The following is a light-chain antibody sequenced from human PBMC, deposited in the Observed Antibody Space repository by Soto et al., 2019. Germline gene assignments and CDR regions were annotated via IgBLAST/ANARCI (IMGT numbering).Light chain of an antibody. CDR2: GAS. V-gene: IGKV3-20*01. J-gene: IGKJ1*01. CDR1: QSVSSSY. CDR3: QQYGSSPRT. Sequence: EIVLTQSPGNLSLSPGERATLSCRASQSVSSSYLAWYQQKPGQALRLLIYGASSRATGIPDRFSGSGSGTGFTLTISRLEPEDFAVYYCQQYGSSPRTFGQGTKVEIK.